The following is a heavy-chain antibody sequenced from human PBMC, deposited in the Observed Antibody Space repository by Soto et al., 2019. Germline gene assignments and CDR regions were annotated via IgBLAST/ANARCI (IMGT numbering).Heavy chain of an antibody. CDR1: GFAFSSYN. Sequence: PGGSLRLSCSASGFAFSSYNMHWVRQAPGKGLERVSTITSTGGTAFYADSVKGRFTISRNNSKNTLYLQMSSLRAEDTAIYYCVKESSPHYYYYHVMDVWGQGTTVTVSS. D-gene: IGHD6-19*01. V-gene: IGHV3-64D*06. CDR2: ITSTGGTA. J-gene: IGHJ6*02. CDR3: VKESSPHYYYYHVMDV.